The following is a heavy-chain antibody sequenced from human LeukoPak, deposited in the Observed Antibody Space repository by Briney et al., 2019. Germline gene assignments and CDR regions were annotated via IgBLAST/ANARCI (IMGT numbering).Heavy chain of an antibody. CDR1: GFTFSSYA. CDR3: AKGPLRGTAAAIDY. V-gene: IGHV3-30*04. Sequence: GGSLRLSCAASGFTFSSYAMHWVRQAPGKGLEWVAVISYDGSNKYYADSVKGRFTISRDISTDTLWLQMDSLRTEDTAVYYCAKGPLRGTAAAIDYWGLGTLVTVSS. CDR2: ISYDGSNK. J-gene: IGHJ4*02. D-gene: IGHD2-2*01.